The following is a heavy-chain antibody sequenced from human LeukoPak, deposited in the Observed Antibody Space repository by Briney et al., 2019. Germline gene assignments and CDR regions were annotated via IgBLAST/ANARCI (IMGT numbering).Heavy chain of an antibody. CDR3: ARDRSISAAGDTY. D-gene: IGHD6-13*01. V-gene: IGHV3-74*01. CDR1: GFTFSDYW. Sequence: GGSLRLPCAASGFTFSDYWMHWVRQAPGKGLVWVSRVNRDGSSTSYADSVKGRFTTSRDNAKNTLSLQMNSLRAEDTAIYYCARDRSISAAGDTYWGQRTLVTVSS. J-gene: IGHJ4*02. CDR2: VNRDGSST.